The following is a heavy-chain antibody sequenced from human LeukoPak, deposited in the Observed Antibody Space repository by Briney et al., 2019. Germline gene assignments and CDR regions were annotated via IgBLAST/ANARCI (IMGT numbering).Heavy chain of an antibody. CDR2: IFTTGST. D-gene: IGHD1-14*01. CDR1: GGSMRNSY. V-gene: IGHV4-4*07. Sequence: SETLSLTCTVSGGSMRNSYWSWIRQPAGKGLEWVGRIFTTGSTNYNPSLKSRVTMSIDTSKNQFSLKMTSVTAAYTAVYSCARDGVPLTNLVARPFHPWGQGTLVTVSS. CDR3: ARDGVPLTNLVARPFHP. J-gene: IGHJ1*01.